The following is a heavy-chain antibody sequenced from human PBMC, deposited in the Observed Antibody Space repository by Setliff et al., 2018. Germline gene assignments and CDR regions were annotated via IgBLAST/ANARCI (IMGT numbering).Heavy chain of an antibody. Sequence: HPGGSLRLSCATSGFSFNHHAMHWVRQAPGKGLEWISYISTSSSTKYYADSVKGRFTISRDNANQSLYLQMNSLRAEDTAVYYCARLALTGYDSSGYYYALEYYYYMDVWGKGTTVTVSS. D-gene: IGHD3-22*01. V-gene: IGHV3-48*01. J-gene: IGHJ6*03. CDR1: GFSFNHHA. CDR2: ISTSSSTK. CDR3: ARLALTGYDSSGYYYALEYYYYMDV.